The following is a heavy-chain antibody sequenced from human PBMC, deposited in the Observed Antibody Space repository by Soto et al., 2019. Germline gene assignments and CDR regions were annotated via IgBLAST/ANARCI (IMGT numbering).Heavy chain of an antibody. CDR1: GFTFSSYG. Sequence: QVQLVESGGGVVQPGRSLRLSCAASGFTFSSYGMQWVRQAPGKGLEWVAVISYDGSNKYYADSVKGRFTISRDNSKNTLYLQMNSLRAEDTAVYYCAKVTLAARPRPAHFDYWGQGTLVTVSS. D-gene: IGHD6-6*01. CDR2: ISYDGSNK. CDR3: AKVTLAARPRPAHFDY. V-gene: IGHV3-30*18. J-gene: IGHJ4*02.